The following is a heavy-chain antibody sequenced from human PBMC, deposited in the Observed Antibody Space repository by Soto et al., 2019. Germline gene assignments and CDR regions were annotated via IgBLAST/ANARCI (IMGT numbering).Heavy chain of an antibody. CDR2: TSRGRANI. V-gene: IGHV3-11*01. Sequence: QVPLVESGGGLVKPGGSLRLSCAASGFTFSDFYMRWIRQAPGKGLEWVAYTSRGRANIYYADSVKGRFAISRDNANNSLYLQMNSMRAEDTAVYYCARVLFYGGPSTIDYWGQGTLVTVSS. D-gene: IGHD3-10*01. J-gene: IGHJ4*02. CDR3: ARVLFYGGPSTIDY. CDR1: GFTFSDFY.